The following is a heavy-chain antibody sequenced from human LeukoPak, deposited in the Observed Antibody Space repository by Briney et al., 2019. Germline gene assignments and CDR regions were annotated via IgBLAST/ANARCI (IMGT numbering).Heavy chain of an antibody. J-gene: IGHJ4*02. V-gene: IGHV3-11*01. Sequence: GGSLRLSCAASGFTFRDYYMSWIRQAPGKGPEWVAYMTGSGHRIYYADSVKGRYTISRDNTQNSLYLQMNSLRAEDTAVYYCARDPGLYSNGWEYYFDSWGQGTLVTVSS. CDR2: MTGSGHRI. CDR3: ARDPGLYSNGWEYYFDS. D-gene: IGHD6-19*01. CDR1: GFTFRDYY.